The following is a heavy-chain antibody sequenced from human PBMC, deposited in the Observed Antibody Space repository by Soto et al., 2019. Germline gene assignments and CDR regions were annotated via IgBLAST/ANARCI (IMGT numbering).Heavy chain of an antibody. CDR2: IYSGGST. J-gene: IGHJ4*02. Sequence: GGSLRLSCAASGFTVSSNYMSWVRQAPGKGLEWVSVIYSGGSTYYADSVKGRFTISRDNSKNTMYLQMNSLRAEDTAVYYWARAAYCSSTSCPPPFDYWGQGTLVTVSS. CDR1: GFTVSSNY. D-gene: IGHD2-2*01. V-gene: IGHV3-66*01. CDR3: ARAAYCSSTSCPPPFDY.